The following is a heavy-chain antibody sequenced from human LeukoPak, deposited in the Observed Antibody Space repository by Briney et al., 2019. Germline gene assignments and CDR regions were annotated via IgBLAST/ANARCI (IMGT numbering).Heavy chain of an antibody. Sequence: PSETLSLTCTVSGGSISSYYWSWIRQPAGKGLEWIGRIYTSGSTNYNPSLKSRVTMSVDTSKNQFSLKLSSVTAADTAVYYCAATRHGYSNPGLSDAFDIWGQGTMVTVSS. D-gene: IGHD5-24*01. J-gene: IGHJ3*02. CDR3: AATRHGYSNPGLSDAFDI. V-gene: IGHV4-4*07. CDR1: GGSISSYY. CDR2: IYTSGST.